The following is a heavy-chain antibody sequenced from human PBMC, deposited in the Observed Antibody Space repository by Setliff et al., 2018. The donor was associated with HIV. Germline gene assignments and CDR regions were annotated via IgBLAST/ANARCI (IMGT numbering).Heavy chain of an antibody. Sequence: GGSLRLSCVASGFSFSSYSMNWVRQAPGKGLEWIAYINTATVTTTVYYADSVKGRFTVSRDNAKNSLFLDMNSLRDDDSAVYYCARVGRIYYFEHWGQGTVVTVSS. D-gene: IGHD1-26*01. CDR3: ARVGRIYYFEH. J-gene: IGHJ4*02. V-gene: IGHV3-48*02. CDR2: INTATVTTT. CDR1: GFSFSSYS.